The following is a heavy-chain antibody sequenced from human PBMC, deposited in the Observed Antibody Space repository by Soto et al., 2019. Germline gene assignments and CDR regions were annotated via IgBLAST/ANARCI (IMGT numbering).Heavy chain of an antibody. J-gene: IGHJ6*02. D-gene: IGHD2-2*01. CDR1: GGTFSSYT. Sequence: QVQLVQSGAEVKKPGSSVKVSCKASGGTFSSYTISWVRQAPGQGLEWMGRIIPILGIANYAQKFQGRVTITADKSTSPAYIELSSLRSEDTTVYYCASRYCSSTSCYRPYYYYYGMDVWGQGNTVTVSS. CDR3: ASRYCSSTSCYRPYYYYYGMDV. CDR2: IIPILGIA. V-gene: IGHV1-69*02.